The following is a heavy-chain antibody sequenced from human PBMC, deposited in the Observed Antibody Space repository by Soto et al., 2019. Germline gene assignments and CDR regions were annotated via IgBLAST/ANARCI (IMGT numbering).Heavy chain of an antibody. CDR1: GASFSGHF. CDR2: ITPGEAA. CDR3: ARSVPAAPRHCYYYLDV. D-gene: IGHD2-2*01. Sequence: QVQLQQWGAGLLKSSETLSLTCAVYGASFSGHFWCWVRQPPGRGPEWIGEITPGEAANYAPSLKSRVTISADTSKNQFSLSLNPVPAADKAVYYCARSVPAAPRHCYYYLDVWGKGTTVAVSS. J-gene: IGHJ6*03. V-gene: IGHV4-34*01.